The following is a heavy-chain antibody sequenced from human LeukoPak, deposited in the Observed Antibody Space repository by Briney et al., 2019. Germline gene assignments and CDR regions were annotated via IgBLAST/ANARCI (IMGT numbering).Heavy chain of an antibody. CDR1: GFTFTTYD. Sequence: GGSLRLSCAASGFTFTTYDMHWVRQATGRGLEWVSAIGIRGDTYYPGSVKGRFTISRENAKSSLYLQMNSLRAEDTAVYYCARGGIQVSGIDEIDHWGQGTLVTVSS. CDR2: IGIRGDT. CDR3: ARGGIQVSGIDEIDH. D-gene: IGHD5-18*01. J-gene: IGHJ4*02. V-gene: IGHV3-13*01.